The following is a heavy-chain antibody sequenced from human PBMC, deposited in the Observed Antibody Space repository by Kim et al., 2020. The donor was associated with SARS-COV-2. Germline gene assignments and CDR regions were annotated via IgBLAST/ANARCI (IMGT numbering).Heavy chain of an antibody. CDR3: ARESTYYDILTGYTNYWYFDL. Sequence: SETLSLTCAVYGGSFSGYYWSWIRQPPGKGLEWIGEINHSGSTNYNPSLKSRVTISVDTSKNQFSLKLSSVTAADTAVYYCARESTYYDILTGYTNYWYFDLWGRGTLVTVSS. J-gene: IGHJ2*01. CDR2: INHSGST. D-gene: IGHD3-9*01. V-gene: IGHV4-34*01. CDR1: GGSFSGYY.